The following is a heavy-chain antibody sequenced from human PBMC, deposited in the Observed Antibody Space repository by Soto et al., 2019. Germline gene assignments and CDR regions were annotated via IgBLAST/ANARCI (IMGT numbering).Heavy chain of an antibody. CDR3: ARDGYNLNWFDP. Sequence: SVKVSCKASGGTFSSYAISWVRQAPGQGLEWMGGIIPIFGTANYAQKFQGRVTITADESTSTAYMELSSLRSEDTAVYYCARDGYNLNWFDPWGQGTLVTVSS. CDR1: GGTFSSYA. J-gene: IGHJ5*02. CDR2: IIPIFGTA. V-gene: IGHV1-69*13. D-gene: IGHD1-1*01.